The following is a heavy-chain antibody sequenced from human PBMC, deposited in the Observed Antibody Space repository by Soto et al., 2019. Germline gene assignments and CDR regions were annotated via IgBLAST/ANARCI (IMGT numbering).Heavy chain of an antibody. Sequence: SETLSLTCTXSGGSISSSSYYWGWIRQPPGKGLEWIGSINYGGSTYYNPSLKSRVTISVDTSKNQFSLKLNSVTAADTAVYYCARRGSYITDAFDIWGQGTMVTVSS. J-gene: IGHJ3*02. V-gene: IGHV4-39*07. CDR2: INYGGST. CDR1: GGSISSSSYY. D-gene: IGHD1-26*01. CDR3: ARRGSYITDAFDI.